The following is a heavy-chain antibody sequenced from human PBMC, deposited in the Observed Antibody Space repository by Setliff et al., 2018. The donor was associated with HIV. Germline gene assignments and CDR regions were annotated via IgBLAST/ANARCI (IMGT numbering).Heavy chain of an antibody. Sequence: PSETLSLTCDVYGGSFRGYYWSWIRQPPGKGLEWIGYISYSGSTIYNPSLKSRVTLSVKTSKNQFSLKLNSVTAADTAVYYCARSPDYWGQGTQVTVSS. CDR2: ISYSGST. CDR1: GGSFRGYY. CDR3: ARSPDY. V-gene: IGHV4-59*01. J-gene: IGHJ4*02.